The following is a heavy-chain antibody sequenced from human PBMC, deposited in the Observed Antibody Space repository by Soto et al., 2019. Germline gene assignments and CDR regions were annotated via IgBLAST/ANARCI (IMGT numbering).Heavy chain of an antibody. Sequence: SETLSLTCTVSGGSISSGGYYWSWIRQHPGKGLEWIGYIYYSGSTYYNPSRKSRVTISVDTSKNQFSLKLSSVTAADTAVYYCARSYYYGSGSYYFDYWGQGTLVTVSS. CDR1: GGSISSGGYY. D-gene: IGHD3-10*01. CDR3: ARSYYYGSGSYYFDY. J-gene: IGHJ4*02. V-gene: IGHV4-31*03. CDR2: IYYSGST.